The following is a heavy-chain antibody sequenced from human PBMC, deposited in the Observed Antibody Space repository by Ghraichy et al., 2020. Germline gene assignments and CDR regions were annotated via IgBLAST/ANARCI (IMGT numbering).Heavy chain of an antibody. V-gene: IGHV3-7*01. CDR2: IKQDGSEK. CDR3: AREGGYSGYSRAFDI. J-gene: IGHJ3*02. D-gene: IGHD5-12*01. CDR1: GFTFSSYW. Sequence: GGSLRLSCAASGFTFSSYWMSWVRQAPGKGLEWVANIKQDGSEKYYVDSVKGRFTISRDNAKNSLYLQMNSLRAEDTAVYYCAREGGYSGYSRAFDIWGQGTMVTVSS.